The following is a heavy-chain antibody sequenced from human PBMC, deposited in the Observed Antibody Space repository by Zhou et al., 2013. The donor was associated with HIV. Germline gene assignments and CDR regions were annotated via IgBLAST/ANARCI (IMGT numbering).Heavy chain of an antibody. J-gene: IGHJ6*03. Sequence: QVQLVQSGAEVKKPGSSVKVSCKASGGTFSSYAITWVRQAPGQGLEWMGGSIPIIGTISYAQKFQGRVTITTDESTNTAYMELSSLRSEDTAVYYCARGPYSSSSYFYYYMDVWGKGTTVTVSS. D-gene: IGHD6-6*01. CDR3: ARGPYSSSSYFYYYMDV. CDR2: SIPIIGTI. CDR1: GGTFSSYA. V-gene: IGHV1-69*05.